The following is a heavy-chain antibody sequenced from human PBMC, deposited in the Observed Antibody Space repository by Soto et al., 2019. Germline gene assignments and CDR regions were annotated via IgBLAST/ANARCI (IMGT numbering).Heavy chain of an antibody. CDR3: AIAVAGPTAIAY. J-gene: IGHJ4*02. D-gene: IGHD6-19*01. CDR2: INGDGSST. CDR1: GFTISSYW. V-gene: IGHV3-74*01. Sequence: EVQLVESGGGLVQPGESLRLSCVVSGFTISSYWMHWVRQAPGKGLVWVSRINGDGSSTNYADYVKGRFTISRDNAKNALYLQMTPLRAEDTAVYYFAIAVAGPTAIAYWGQGNQVTVSS.